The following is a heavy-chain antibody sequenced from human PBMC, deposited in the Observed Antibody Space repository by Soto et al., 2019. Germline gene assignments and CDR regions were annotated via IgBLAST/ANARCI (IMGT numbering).Heavy chain of an antibody. J-gene: IGHJ4*02. CDR2: IYHGGIS. Sequence: SETLSLTCNVSGDSLSDSSYYWGCIRQPPGKGLEWIGNIYHGGISYYNPSLKSRVTISVDTSKNQFSLNLRSVTAADTAVYYCVTGTPLEQFDYWGRGTLVTVSS. V-gene: IGHV4-39*01. D-gene: IGHD1-7*01. CDR1: GDSLSDSSYY. CDR3: VTGTPLEQFDY.